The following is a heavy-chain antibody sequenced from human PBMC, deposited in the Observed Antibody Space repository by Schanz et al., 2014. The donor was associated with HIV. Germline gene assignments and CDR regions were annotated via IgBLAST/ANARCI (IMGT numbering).Heavy chain of an antibody. CDR2: ISWNSGII. D-gene: IGHD6-6*01. CDR1: GFTFDDFA. J-gene: IGHJ5*02. Sequence: EVQLVESGGGLVQPGRSLRLSCAASGFTFDDFAMHWVRQAPRKGLEWVSSISWNSGIIGYADSVKGRFSISRDNAKNSLYLQIISLTAEDTAMYYCARDRVSGSSSSSWFDPWGQGTLVTVSS. CDR3: ARDRVSGSSSSSWFDP. V-gene: IGHV3-9*01.